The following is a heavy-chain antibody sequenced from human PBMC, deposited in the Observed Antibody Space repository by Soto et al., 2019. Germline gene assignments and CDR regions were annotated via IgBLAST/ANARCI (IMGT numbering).Heavy chain of an antibody. CDR2: ISSSSSYT. D-gene: IGHD3-9*01. CDR3: AREDQGYFDWLTHGAGMDV. Sequence: QVQLVESGGGLVKPGGSLRLSCAASGFTFSDYYMSWIRQAPGKGLEWVSYISSSSSYTNYTVSVTGRFTIARDNARIXLXLQMNSLRAEDTAVYSCAREDQGYFDWLTHGAGMDVWGQGTTVTVSS. CDR1: GFTFSDYY. V-gene: IGHV3-11*05. J-gene: IGHJ6*02.